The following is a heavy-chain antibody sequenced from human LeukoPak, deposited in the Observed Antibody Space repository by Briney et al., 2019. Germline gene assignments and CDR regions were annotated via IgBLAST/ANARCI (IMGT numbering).Heavy chain of an antibody. J-gene: IGHJ4*02. CDR3: ARRQRISRMSWGDF. V-gene: IGHV4-34*01. CDR1: GATFSAYY. D-gene: IGHD3-16*01. CDR2: VTHGGST. Sequence: SETLSLTCAASGATFSAYYWSWIRQPPGKGLEWIGEVTHGGSTPYNPALTRRVTISINTYQNQFSLRLSSVTAADTAMYYCARRQRISRMSWGDFWGQGTLVTVSS.